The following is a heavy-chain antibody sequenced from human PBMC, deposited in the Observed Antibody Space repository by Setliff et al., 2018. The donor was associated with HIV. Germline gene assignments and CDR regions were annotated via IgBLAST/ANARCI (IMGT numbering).Heavy chain of an antibody. CDR3: ARDGGPGSGWGDYSYYYSMDV. J-gene: IGHJ6*04. V-gene: IGHV1-3*01. CDR1: GGTFSSYT. CDR2: INAGNGNT. D-gene: IGHD6-19*01. Sequence: ASVKVSCKASGGTFSSYTISWVRQAPGQRLEWMGWINAGNGNTKYSQEFQGRVTITTDTSADTAYMELSSLRFEDTAVYYCARDGGPGSGWGDYSYYYSMDVWGKGTTVTVSS.